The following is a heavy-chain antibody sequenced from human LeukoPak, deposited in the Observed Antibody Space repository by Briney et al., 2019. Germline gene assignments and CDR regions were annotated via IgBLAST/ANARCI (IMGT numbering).Heavy chain of an antibody. V-gene: IGHV3-7*01. Sequence: TGGSLRLSCVASGFTFSSYWMTWVRQAPGKGLEWVANIKTDGSRIYYVDSVKGRFTIYRDNAKNSLYLQMNSLRAEDTAVYYCARSMDYYDSSGYLSVGDAFDIWGQGTMVTVSS. D-gene: IGHD3-22*01. CDR2: IKTDGSRI. CDR1: GFTFSSYW. CDR3: ARSMDYYDSSGYLSVGDAFDI. J-gene: IGHJ3*02.